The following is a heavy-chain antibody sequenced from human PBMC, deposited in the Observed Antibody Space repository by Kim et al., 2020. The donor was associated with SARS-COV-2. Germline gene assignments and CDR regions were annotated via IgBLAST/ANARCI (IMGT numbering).Heavy chain of an antibody. Sequence: GGSLRLSCAASGFTFSSYSMNWVRQAPGKGLEWVSSISSSSSYIYYADSVKGRFTISRDNAKNSLYLQMNSLRAEDTAVYYCARESSAAGRPRWYFDYWGQGTLVTVSS. CDR2: ISSSSSYI. CDR1: GFTFSSYS. D-gene: IGHD6-13*01. J-gene: IGHJ4*02. V-gene: IGHV3-21*01. CDR3: ARESSAAGRPRWYFDY.